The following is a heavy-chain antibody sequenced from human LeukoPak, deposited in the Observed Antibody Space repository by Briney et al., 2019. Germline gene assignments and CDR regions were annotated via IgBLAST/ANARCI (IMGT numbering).Heavy chain of an antibody. CDR2: IYSDGSRT. V-gene: IGHV3-74*01. CDR3: ARSGRGGAFDI. J-gene: IGHJ3*02. Sequence: GGSLRLSCAASGFTFSSYWMHWVRQGPGKGLVWVSRIYSDGSRTTYADSVKGRFTISGDNAKNTLYLQMNRLRAEDTAVYYCARSGRGGAFDIWGQGTMVTVSS. D-gene: IGHD1-26*01. CDR1: GFTFSSYW.